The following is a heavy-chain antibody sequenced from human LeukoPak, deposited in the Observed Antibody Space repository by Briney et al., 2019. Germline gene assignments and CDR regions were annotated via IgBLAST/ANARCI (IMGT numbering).Heavy chain of an antibody. V-gene: IGHV3-33*01. J-gene: IGHJ4*02. CDR2: KWYDGSNK. Sequence: PGGSLRLSCAASGFTFSSYGMHWVRQAPGKGLEWVAVKWYDGSNKYYADSVKGRFTISRDNSKNTLYLQMNSLRAEDTAVYYCARDEYCSGGSCYFFDYWGQGTLVTVSS. CDR3: ARDEYCSGGSCYFFDY. CDR1: GFTFSSYG. D-gene: IGHD2-15*01.